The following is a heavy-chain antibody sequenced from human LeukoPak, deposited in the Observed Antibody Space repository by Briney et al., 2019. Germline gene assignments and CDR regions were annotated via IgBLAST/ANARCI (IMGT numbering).Heavy chain of an antibody. CDR2: INHSGTT. Sequence: SETLSLTSAVYGVSFCGYYWSWIPQPPGKGREWFGEINHSGTTNDNPSLKSRVTMSVDTSKNQFSLKMNSVSAADTAVYYCARGVPLFFYDSSAYQADWFDSWGQGTLVTVSS. D-gene: IGHD3-22*01. V-gene: IGHV4-34*01. J-gene: IGHJ5*01. CDR3: ARGVPLFFYDSSAYQADWFDS. CDR1: GVSFCGYY.